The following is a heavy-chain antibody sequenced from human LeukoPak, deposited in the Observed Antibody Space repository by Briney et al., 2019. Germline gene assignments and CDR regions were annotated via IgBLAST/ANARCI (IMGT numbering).Heavy chain of an antibody. J-gene: IGHJ4*02. CDR3: AKDYYGSGSQHFDF. Sequence: GGSLRLSCAASGFTFSSYAMSWVRQAPGKGLEWVSTISGSGGSTYYADSVKGRFTISRDNSKNTLYLQMNSLGAEDTAVYYCAKDYYGSGSQHFDFWGQGTLVTVSS. CDR1: GFTFSSYA. V-gene: IGHV3-23*01. D-gene: IGHD3-10*01. CDR2: ISGSGGST.